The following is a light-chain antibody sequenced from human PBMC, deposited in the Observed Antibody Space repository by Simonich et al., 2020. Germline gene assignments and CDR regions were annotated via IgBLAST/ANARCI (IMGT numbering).Light chain of an antibody. CDR1: QSISSW. CDR3: QQYNSYSQT. V-gene: IGKV1-5*03. J-gene: IGKJ1*01. CDR2: KAS. Sequence: DIQMTQSPSTLSASVGDRVTITCRASQSISSWLAWYQQKPGKVPKLLIDKASSLESGVPSRFSGSGSGTEFTLTISSLQPDDFATYYCQQYNSYSQTFGQGTKVEIK.